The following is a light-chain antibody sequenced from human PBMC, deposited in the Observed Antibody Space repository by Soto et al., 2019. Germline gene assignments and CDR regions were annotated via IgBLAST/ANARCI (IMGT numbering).Light chain of an antibody. J-gene: IGLJ2*01. Sequence: QSVLTQPASVSGSPGQSITISCTGTSSDVGGYNYVSWYQQHPGKAPQLIIYEVRNRPSGIPFRFSGSKSGNTASLTISGLQAEDEADYYCSSYTSKSSLIFGGGTKVTVL. CDR3: SSYTSKSSLI. V-gene: IGLV2-14*01. CDR2: EVR. CDR1: SSDVGGYNY.